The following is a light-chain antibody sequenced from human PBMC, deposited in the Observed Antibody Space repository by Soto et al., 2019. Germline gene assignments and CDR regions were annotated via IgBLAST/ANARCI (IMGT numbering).Light chain of an antibody. CDR2: GAS. CDR3: QDRSNCPWT. J-gene: IGKJ1*01. V-gene: IGKV3-11*01. CDR1: QSVRSN. Sequence: ETVLTQSPATLSLSPGERATLSCRASQSVRSNLACDQQKPGQAPRLLIYGASNRATGIPARFRASGSGTDFTLTISSLEPEDFAVYYCQDRSNCPWTFGQGTKVEIK.